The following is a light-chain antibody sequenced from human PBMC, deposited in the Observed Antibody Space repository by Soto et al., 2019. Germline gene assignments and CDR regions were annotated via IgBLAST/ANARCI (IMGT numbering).Light chain of an antibody. J-gene: IGKJ5*01. V-gene: IGKV1-39*01. Sequence: IQITQPPSSRSASVGDRVTITCRASQSISSYLNWYQQKPGKAPKLRVDAASSLQSGVPSRFSGSGSGPDFTLTISSLQPEDFGTYYCQQSYSTPPNFGQGTRLEIK. CDR3: QQSYSTPPN. CDR2: AAS. CDR1: QSISSY.